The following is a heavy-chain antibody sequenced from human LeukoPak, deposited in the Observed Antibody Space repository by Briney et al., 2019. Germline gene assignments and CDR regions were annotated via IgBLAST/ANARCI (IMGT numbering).Heavy chain of an antibody. CDR2: IYYSGNT. V-gene: IGHV4-59*01. CDR3: ARLRGRGYYMDV. Sequence: SETLSLTCTVSGGSISSYYWSWIRQPPGTGLEWIAYIYYSGNTNYNPSLKSRVTISVDTSKNQFSLKLSSVTAADTAVYYCARLRGRGYYMDVWGKGTTVTVS. D-gene: IGHD3-16*01. J-gene: IGHJ6*03. CDR1: GGSISSYY.